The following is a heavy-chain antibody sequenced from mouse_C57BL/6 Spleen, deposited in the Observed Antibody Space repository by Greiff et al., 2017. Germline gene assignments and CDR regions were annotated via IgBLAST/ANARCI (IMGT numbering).Heavy chain of an antibody. D-gene: IGHD1-1*01. V-gene: IGHV5-17*01. Sequence: EVQRVESGGGLVKPGGSLKLSCAASGFTFSDYGMHWVRQAPEKGLEWVAYISSGSSTIYYADTVKGRFTISRDNAKNTLFLQMTSLRSEDTAMYYCATGYYGTYAMDYWGQGTSVTVSS. CDR3: ATGYYGTYAMDY. J-gene: IGHJ4*01. CDR1: GFTFSDYG. CDR2: ISSGSSTI.